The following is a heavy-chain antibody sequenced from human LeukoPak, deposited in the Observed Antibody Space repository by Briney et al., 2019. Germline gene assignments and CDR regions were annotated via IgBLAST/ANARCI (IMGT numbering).Heavy chain of an antibody. D-gene: IGHD5-18*01. CDR2: INPSGGST. J-gene: IGHJ4*02. CDR3: ARDINDRVGYSYGYVARALIPDY. CDR1: GYTFTSYG. V-gene: IGHV1-46*01. Sequence: GASVKVSCKASGYTFTSYGISWVRQAPGQGLEWMGIINPSGGSTSYAQKFRGRVTMTRDTSTSTVYMELSSLRSEDTAVYYCARDINDRVGYSYGYVARALIPDYWGQGTLVTVSS.